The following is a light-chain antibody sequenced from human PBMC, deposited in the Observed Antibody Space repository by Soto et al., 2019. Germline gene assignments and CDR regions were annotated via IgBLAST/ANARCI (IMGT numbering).Light chain of an antibody. CDR2: GAS. CDR3: QQRSNWPPIT. CDR1: QSVRSNF. V-gene: IGKV3D-20*02. Sequence: EIVLTQSPGTLSLSPGERATLSCRASQSVRSNFLAWYQQKPGQAPRLLIYGASNRATGIPDRFSGSGSGTDFTLTITRLEPEDFAVYYCQQRSNWPPITFGQGTRLEI. J-gene: IGKJ5*01.